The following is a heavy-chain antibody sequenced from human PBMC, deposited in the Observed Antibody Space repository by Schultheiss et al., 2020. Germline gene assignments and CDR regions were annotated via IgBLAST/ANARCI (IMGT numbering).Heavy chain of an antibody. J-gene: IGHJ4*02. D-gene: IGHD3-16*01. CDR1: GFTFSSYG. CDR2: ISNSGGST. Sequence: ESLKISCAASGFTFSSYGMSWVRQAPGKGLEWVSAISNSGGSTYYADSVKGRFTISRDNSKNTLYLQMNSLRAEDTAVYYCARGFGGLFDYWGQGTLVTVSS. V-gene: IGHV3-23*01. CDR3: ARGFGGLFDY.